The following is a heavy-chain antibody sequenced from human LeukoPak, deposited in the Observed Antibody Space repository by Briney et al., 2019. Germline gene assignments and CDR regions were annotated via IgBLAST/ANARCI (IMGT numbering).Heavy chain of an antibody. Sequence: GGSLRLSCAASGFTFSSYSMNWVRQAPGKGLEWVSYISSSSSTIYYADSVKGRFTISRDNAKNSLYLQMNSLRAEDTAVYYCARVVVPAAIRARYYMDVWGKGTTVTVSS. D-gene: IGHD2-2*02. CDR3: ARVVVPAAIRARYYMDV. V-gene: IGHV3-48*01. CDR1: GFTFSSYS. CDR2: ISSSSSTI. J-gene: IGHJ6*03.